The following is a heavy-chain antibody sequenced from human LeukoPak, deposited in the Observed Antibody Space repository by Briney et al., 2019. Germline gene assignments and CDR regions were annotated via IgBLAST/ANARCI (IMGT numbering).Heavy chain of an antibody. J-gene: IGHJ4*02. V-gene: IGHV3-7*01. D-gene: IGHD3-3*01. CDR1: GFTFSSYW. CDR2: IKQDGSEK. Sequence: GGSLRLSCAASGFTFSSYWMSWVRQAPGKGLEWVANIKQDGSEKYYVDSVKGRFTISRDNAKNSLYLQMNSLRAADTAVYYCARSARLMKGVVEVTALDDWGQGTLVTVSS. CDR3: ARSARLMKGVVEVTALDD.